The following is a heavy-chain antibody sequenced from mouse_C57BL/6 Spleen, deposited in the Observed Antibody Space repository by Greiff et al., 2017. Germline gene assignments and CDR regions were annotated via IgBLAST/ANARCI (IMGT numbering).Heavy chain of an antibody. V-gene: IGHV1-62-2*01. CDR1: RYTFTEYT. CDR2: FYPGSCSR. J-gene: IGHJ3*01. D-gene: IGHD2-3*01. CDR3: ARHEEGDGYYLFAY. Sequence: VKLQESGAELVKPGASVKLSCKASRYTFTEYTILWVKQRSGQGIERIGWFYPGSCSRKYNEKFMVKATLTAHKSSRTVYMELSRLTSEDSAVYFCARHEEGDGYYLFAYWGQGTLGTVSA.